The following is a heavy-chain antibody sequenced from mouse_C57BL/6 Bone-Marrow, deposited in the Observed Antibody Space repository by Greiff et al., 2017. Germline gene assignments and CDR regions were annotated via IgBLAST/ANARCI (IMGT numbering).Heavy chain of an antibody. CDR3: VRDRGGGEAD. J-gene: IGHJ3*01. CDR1: GFTFNTYA. V-gene: IGHV10-3*01. Sequence: EVQLVESGGGLVQPKGSLKLSCAASGFTFNTYAMHWVRQAPGKGLEWVARIRSKSSNYATSYVESVKARFTISRDDSQSMLYRQMNNLKTEDTSMYYCVRDRGGGEADWGQGTLVTVSA. D-gene: IGHD1-1*02. CDR2: IRSKSSNYAT.